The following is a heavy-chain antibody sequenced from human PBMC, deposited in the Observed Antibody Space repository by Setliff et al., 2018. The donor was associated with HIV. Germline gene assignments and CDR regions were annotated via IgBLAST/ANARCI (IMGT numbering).Heavy chain of an antibody. J-gene: IGHJ4*02. CDR2: INSNNGGT. CDR1: GYTFTAYY. V-gene: IGHV1-2*02. Sequence: ASVKVSCKTSGYTFTAYYIHWVRQAPGQGLERMGWINSNNGGTKYAQNFQGRVTMTRDTSITTAYMELSSLISDDTAVYYCAREERYSDRKGALDYWGQGMLVTVSS. D-gene: IGHD1-1*01. CDR3: AREERYSDRKGALDY.